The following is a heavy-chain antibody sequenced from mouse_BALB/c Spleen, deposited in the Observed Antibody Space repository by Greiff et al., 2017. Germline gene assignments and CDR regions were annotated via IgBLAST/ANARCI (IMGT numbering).Heavy chain of an antibody. CDR1: GYAFTNYL. V-gene: IGHV1-54*01. J-gene: IGHJ4*01. CDR3: ARRGAYYLYAMDY. D-gene: IGHD2-10*01. CDR2: INPGSGGT. Sequence: VQLQQSGAELVRPGTSVKVSCKASGYAFTNYLIEWVKQRPGQGLEWIGVINPGSGGTNYNEKFKGKATLTADKSSSTAYMQLSSLTSDDSAVYFCARRGAYYLYAMDYWGQGTSVTVSS.